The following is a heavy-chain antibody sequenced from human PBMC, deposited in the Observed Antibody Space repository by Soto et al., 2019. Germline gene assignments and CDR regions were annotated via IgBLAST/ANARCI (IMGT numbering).Heavy chain of an antibody. J-gene: IGHJ4*02. CDR3: AREWAGYGVAY. Sequence: GGSLRLSCAASGFTVSSHTMSGFGQAPGKGLAWVSVIFSGGSTYYADSVKGRFTIARDNSKNTLSLQMNSLRAEDTAVYYCAREWAGYGVAYWGQGILVTVSS. D-gene: IGHD4-17*01. CDR1: GFTVSSHT. CDR2: IFSGGST. V-gene: IGHV3-53*01.